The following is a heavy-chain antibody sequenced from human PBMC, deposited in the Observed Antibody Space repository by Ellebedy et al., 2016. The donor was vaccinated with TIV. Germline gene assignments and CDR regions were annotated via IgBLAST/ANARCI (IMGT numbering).Heavy chain of an antibody. CDR3: AREDYDVLTGLSYGMDV. J-gene: IGHJ6*02. V-gene: IGHV4-59*01. CDR2: IYYSGST. CDR1: GGSIGSYY. Sequence: GSLRLSCTVSGGSIGSYYWSWIRQPPGKGLEWIGYIYYSGSTNYNPSLKSRVIISVDTSKNQFSLNLRSVTAADTAVYYCAREDYDVLTGLSYGMDVWGQGSTVTVSS. D-gene: IGHD3-9*01.